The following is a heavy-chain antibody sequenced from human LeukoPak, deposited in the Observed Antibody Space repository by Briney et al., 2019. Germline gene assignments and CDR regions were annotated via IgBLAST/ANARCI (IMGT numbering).Heavy chain of an antibody. CDR1: GFTVSSNY. D-gene: IGHD6-19*01. Sequence: GGSLRLSCAASGFTVSSNYMSWVRQAPGKGLEWVSVIYSGGSTYYADSVKGRFTVSRDNSKNSLYLQMNNLRTEDTALYYCVRDTGSGWDFDYWGQGTLVTVSS. CDR3: VRDTGSGWDFDY. V-gene: IGHV3-53*05. CDR2: IYSGGST. J-gene: IGHJ4*02.